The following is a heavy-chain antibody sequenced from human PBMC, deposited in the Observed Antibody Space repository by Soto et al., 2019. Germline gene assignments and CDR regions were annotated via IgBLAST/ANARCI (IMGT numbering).Heavy chain of an antibody. CDR1: ACNFSGHD. CDR2: ISYDGASE. Sequence: PGGSLRRSCEPSACNFSGHDMEWVRQAPDKGLEWVAVISYDGASEYYADSVKGRFTISRDNSRNTLYLQMSSLREDDTAVYYCAKVRSADCASAACSAMDAWGQGAPVTAAS. V-gene: IGHV3-30*18. D-gene: IGHD2-21*01. J-gene: IGHJ6*02. CDR3: AKVRSADCASAACSAMDA.